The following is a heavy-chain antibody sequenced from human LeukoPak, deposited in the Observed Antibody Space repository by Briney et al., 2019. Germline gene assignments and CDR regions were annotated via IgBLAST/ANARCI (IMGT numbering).Heavy chain of an antibody. D-gene: IGHD4-17*01. CDR2: INHSGST. CDR3: ARGDYGDYGWRAFDI. J-gene: IGHJ3*02. V-gene: IGHV4-34*01. Sequence: SETLSLTCAVCGGSFSGYYWSWIRQPPGKGLEWIGEINHSGSTNYNPSLKSRVTISVDTSKNQFSLKLSSVTAADTAVYYCARGDYGDYGWRAFDIWGQGTMVTVSS. CDR1: GGSFSGYY.